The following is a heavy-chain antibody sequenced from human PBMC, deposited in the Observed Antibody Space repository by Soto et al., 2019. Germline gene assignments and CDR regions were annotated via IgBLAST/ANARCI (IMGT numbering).Heavy chain of an antibody. D-gene: IGHD2-21*02. CDR2: IFSNDEK. CDR1: GFSLSNARMG. Sequence: QVTLKESGPVLVKPTETLTLTCTVSGFSLSNARMGVSWIRQPPGKALEWLAHIFSNDEKSYSTSLKSRLTIPKDPTKGQVVLTRTNMAPVDTTTYYGAGIWGAYCGGNCYSPPAYWGKETLVTVSS. J-gene: IGHJ4*02. CDR3: AGIWGAYCGGNCYSPPAY. V-gene: IGHV2-26*01.